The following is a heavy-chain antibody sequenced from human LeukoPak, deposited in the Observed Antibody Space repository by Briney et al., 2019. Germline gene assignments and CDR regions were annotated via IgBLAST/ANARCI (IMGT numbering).Heavy chain of an antibody. CDR3: ARDRAVALPTYYYYMDV. CDR2: ISQTGSIE. J-gene: IGHJ6*03. Sequence: GRSLRLSCAASGFTFTTYVIHWVRQAPGKGLEWVAVISQTGSIETYADSVKGRFTISRDNSKNTVYLQMNSLKSEDPAVYYCARDRAVALPTYYYYMDVWGKGTKVTVSS. V-gene: IGHV3-30*14. CDR1: GFTFTTYV. D-gene: IGHD2-15*01.